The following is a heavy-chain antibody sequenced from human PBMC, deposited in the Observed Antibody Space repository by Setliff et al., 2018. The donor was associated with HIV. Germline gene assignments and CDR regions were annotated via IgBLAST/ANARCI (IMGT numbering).Heavy chain of an antibody. V-gene: IGHV3-30*02. CDR2: IRYDGSQK. CDR3: AKDVCSGAYCYAYYYYGMDV. Sequence: GGSLRLSCAASGFIFNNYGMNWVRQAPGRGLEWVAFIRYDGSQKYYVDSVKGRFTISRDNSKNTLYLQMNSLRVEDTAVYYCAKDVCSGAYCYAYYYYGMDVWGQGTMVTVSS. D-gene: IGHD2-15*01. CDR1: GFIFNNYG. J-gene: IGHJ6*02.